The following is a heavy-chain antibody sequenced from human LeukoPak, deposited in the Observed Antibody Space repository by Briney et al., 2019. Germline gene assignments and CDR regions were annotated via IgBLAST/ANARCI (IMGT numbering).Heavy chain of an antibody. CDR1: GFTFSSYA. Sequence: GGSLRLSCAASGFTFSSYAMSWVRQAPGKGLEWVSAISGSGGSTYYADSVKGRFTISRDNSKNTLYLQMNSLRAEDTAVYYCAKGNVAAPWFAWSTTPWDYWGQGTLVTVSS. J-gene: IGHJ4*02. D-gene: IGHD1-1*01. CDR3: AKGNVAAPWFAWSTTPWDY. CDR2: ISGSGGST. V-gene: IGHV3-23*01.